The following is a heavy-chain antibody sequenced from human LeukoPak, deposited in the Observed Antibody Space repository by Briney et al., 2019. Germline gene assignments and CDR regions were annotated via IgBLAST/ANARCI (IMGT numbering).Heavy chain of an antibody. CDR3: ARAQYYSDSTGYYHLHY. V-gene: IGHV3-48*01. Sequence: PGGSLRLSCVGSGFTFSSYHMNWVRQAPGKGLEWVSYISSSSSTIYYADSVKGRFTISRDNAKNSLYLQTNSLRAEDTAVYYCARAQYYSDSTGYYHLHYWGQGTLVTVSS. D-gene: IGHD3-22*01. CDR1: GFTFSSYH. J-gene: IGHJ4*02. CDR2: ISSSSSTI.